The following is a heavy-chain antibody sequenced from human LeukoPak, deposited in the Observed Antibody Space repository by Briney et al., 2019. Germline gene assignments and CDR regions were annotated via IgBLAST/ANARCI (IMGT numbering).Heavy chain of an antibody. D-gene: IGHD2-15*01. Sequence: PSETLSLTCTVSGGSISSYCWSWIRQPPGKGLEWIGYIYYSGSTNYSPSLKSRVTISVDTSKNQFSLKLSSVTAADTAVYYCARTLGRRYCSGGSCYIPFGWFDPWGQGTLVTVSS. J-gene: IGHJ5*02. CDR1: GGSISSYC. CDR2: IYYSGST. CDR3: ARTLGRRYCSGGSCYIPFGWFDP. V-gene: IGHV4-59*01.